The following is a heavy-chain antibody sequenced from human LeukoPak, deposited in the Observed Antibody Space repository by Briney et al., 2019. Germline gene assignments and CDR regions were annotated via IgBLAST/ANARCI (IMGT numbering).Heavy chain of an antibody. Sequence: SVKVSCKASGGTFSSYVITWVRQAPGQGLEWMGGIIPMFGTADYAQKFQGRVTITADESTSTAYMQLSRLRSDDTAVYYCASGSTVTGGPYDAFDIWGQGTMVTVSS. CDR2: IIPMFGTA. CDR1: GGTFSSYV. V-gene: IGHV1-69*13. D-gene: IGHD4-17*01. J-gene: IGHJ3*02. CDR3: ASGSTVTGGPYDAFDI.